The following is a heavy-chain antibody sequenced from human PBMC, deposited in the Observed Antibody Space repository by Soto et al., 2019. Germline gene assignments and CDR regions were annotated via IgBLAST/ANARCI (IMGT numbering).Heavy chain of an antibody. J-gene: IGHJ6*02. Sequence: SETLSLTCTVSGGSVSSGSYYWSWIRQPPGKGLEWIGYIYYSGSTYYNPSLKSRVTISVDTSKNQFSLKLSSVTAADTAVYYCARVVVVAARGGYYYYYGMDVWGQGTTVTVSS. CDR1: GGSVSSGSYY. CDR3: ARVVVVAARGGYYYYYGMDV. D-gene: IGHD2-15*01. CDR2: IYYSGST. V-gene: IGHV4-31*03.